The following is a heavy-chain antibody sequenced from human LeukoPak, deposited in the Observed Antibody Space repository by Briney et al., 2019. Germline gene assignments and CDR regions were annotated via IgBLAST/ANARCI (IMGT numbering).Heavy chain of an antibody. V-gene: IGHV4-31*02. Sequence: SETLSLTCTVSGGSISSGTYYWRWIRQHPGKGLEWIVNIYYSGYIHYNPSLKSRLTISVDKSKNQFSLNLTSVTAADTAVYYCARKKDDILPGSLGAFDIWGQGTMLTVSS. J-gene: IGHJ3*02. D-gene: IGHD3-9*01. CDR2: IYYSGYI. CDR1: GGSISSGTYY. CDR3: ARKKDDILPGSLGAFDI.